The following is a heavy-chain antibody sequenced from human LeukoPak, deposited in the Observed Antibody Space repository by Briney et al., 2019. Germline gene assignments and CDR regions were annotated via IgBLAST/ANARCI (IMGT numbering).Heavy chain of an antibody. J-gene: IGHJ6*02. CDR2: IIPILGIA. CDR3: ARVADSSLESGYDPYYYYGMDV. CDR1: GGTFSSYA. V-gene: IGHV1-69*04. D-gene: IGHD5-12*01. Sequence: SVKVSCKASGGTFSSYAISWVRQAPGQGLEWMGRIIPILGIANYAQKFQGRVTITADKSTSTAYMELSSLRSEDTAVYYCARVADSSLESGYDPYYYYGMDVWRQGTTVTVSS.